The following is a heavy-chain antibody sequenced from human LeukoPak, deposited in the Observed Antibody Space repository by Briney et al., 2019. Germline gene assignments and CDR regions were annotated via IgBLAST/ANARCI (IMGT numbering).Heavy chain of an antibody. Sequence: GASVKVSCKASGYTFTSYVMHWMRQAPGQRLEWMGWINAGNGNTKYSQKFQDRVTVTRDTSTSTAYMELSSLRSEDTAVYYCAKDEKGYYHDTSGYPDAFDIWGQGTMVTVSS. D-gene: IGHD3-22*01. J-gene: IGHJ3*02. V-gene: IGHV1-3*01. CDR3: AKDEKGYYHDTSGYPDAFDI. CDR2: INAGNGNT. CDR1: GYTFTSYV.